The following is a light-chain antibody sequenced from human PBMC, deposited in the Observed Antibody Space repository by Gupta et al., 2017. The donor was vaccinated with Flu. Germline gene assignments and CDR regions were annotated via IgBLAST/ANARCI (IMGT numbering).Light chain of an antibody. CDR2: GAY. CDR1: QSVSSSY. J-gene: IGKJ3*01. CDR3: QQIYNFP. Sequence: PGERVTRSCRASQSVSSSYLTWEQQKPAQAPRLLIYGAYTRDTGIQDRFSGSGSGTDFALTSRSRQTEDFAGYYTQQIYNFPFGHGTKVDIK. V-gene: IGKV3D-7*01.